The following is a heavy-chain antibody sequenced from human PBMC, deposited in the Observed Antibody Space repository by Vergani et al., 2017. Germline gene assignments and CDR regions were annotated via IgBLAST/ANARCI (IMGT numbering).Heavy chain of an antibody. J-gene: IGHJ4*02. Sequence: EVQLVESGGGLVQPGGSLRLSCAASGFTFSACPMTWVRQAPGKGLEWVSAISARYPSTYYADSVKGRFTISKDISKNTLYLQMNSLRGDDTAVYYCARETRDTPSSLDYWGQGTLVTVSS. V-gene: IGHV3-23*04. D-gene: IGHD5-24*01. CDR3: ARETRDTPSSLDY. CDR1: GFTFSACP. CDR2: ISARYPST.